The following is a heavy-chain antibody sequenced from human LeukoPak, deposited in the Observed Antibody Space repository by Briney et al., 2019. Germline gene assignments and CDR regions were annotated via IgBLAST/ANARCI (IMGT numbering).Heavy chain of an antibody. J-gene: IGHJ4*02. CDR3: AKDSRYYHDSSGYYDY. V-gene: IGHV3-23*01. CDR2: ISGSGGST. D-gene: IGHD3-22*01. CDR1: GFTFSSCA. Sequence: PGGSLRLSCAASGFTFSSCAMNWVRQAPGKGLERVSGISGSGGSTSYADSVKGRFTISRDNSKNTLYLQMNSLRAEDTAVYYCAKDSRYYHDSSGYYDYWGQGTLVTVSS.